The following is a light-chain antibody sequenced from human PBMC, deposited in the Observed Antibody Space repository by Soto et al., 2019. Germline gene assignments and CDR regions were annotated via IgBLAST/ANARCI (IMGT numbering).Light chain of an antibody. CDR3: SSYTTSKTPQMV. V-gene: IGLV2-14*01. Sequence: QSVLTQPASVSGSPGQSITISCTGTSSDVGGYNYVSWYQQHPGKAPKFMIYDVSNRPSGVSNRFSGSKSGNTASLTISWLQAEEGADYYCSSYTTSKTPQMVFGTGTKVPAL. CDR1: SSDVGGYNY. CDR2: DVS. J-gene: IGLJ1*01.